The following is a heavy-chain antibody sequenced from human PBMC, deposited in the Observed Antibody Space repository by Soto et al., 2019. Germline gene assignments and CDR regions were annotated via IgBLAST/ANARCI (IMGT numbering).Heavy chain of an antibody. Sequence: QVQLVQSGAEVKKPGSSVKVSCKASGGTFSSYAISWVRQAPGQGLEWMGGIIPIFGTANYAQKFQGRVTSTADEATSTAYMELSSLRSEDTAVYYWARRGIAARHVDYWGQGTLVTVSS. J-gene: IGHJ4*02. D-gene: IGHD6-25*01. CDR2: IIPIFGTA. V-gene: IGHV1-69*01. CDR3: ARRGIAARHVDY. CDR1: GGTFSSYA.